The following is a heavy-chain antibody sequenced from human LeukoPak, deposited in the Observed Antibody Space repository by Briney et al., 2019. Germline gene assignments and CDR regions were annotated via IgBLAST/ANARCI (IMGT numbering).Heavy chain of an antibody. Sequence: PGGALMLCFGASEFTFNNDTRNSVRRAPGKGLGRVSSFSRRGTKRYYADGVNGQVTIYREHAKNSLYVQMNSLRAEDTAVYYCARRPGGYYDSSGILEYFDYWGQGTLVTVSS. CDR2: FSRRGTKR. D-gene: IGHD3-22*01. J-gene: IGHJ4*02. CDR3: ARRPGGYYDSSGILEYFDY. CDR1: EFTFNNDT. V-gene: IGHV3-21*01.